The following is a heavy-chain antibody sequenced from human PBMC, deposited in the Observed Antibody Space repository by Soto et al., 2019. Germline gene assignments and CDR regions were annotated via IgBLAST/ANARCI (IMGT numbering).Heavy chain of an antibody. J-gene: IGHJ6*03. Sequence: GHSVNVSCKASGYTFTSYDMHWVRQAPGQGLEWMGIINPSGGSTSYAQKFQGRVTMTRDTSTSTVYMELSSLRSEDTAVYYCARGREVATINRLKDYMDVWGKGTTVTVSS. V-gene: IGHV1-46*01. CDR2: INPSGGST. D-gene: IGHD5-12*01. CDR3: ARGREVATINRLKDYMDV. CDR1: GYTFTSYD.